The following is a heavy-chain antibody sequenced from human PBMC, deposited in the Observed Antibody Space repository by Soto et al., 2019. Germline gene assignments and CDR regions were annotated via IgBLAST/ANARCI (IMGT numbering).Heavy chain of an antibody. CDR2: VYHVGTT. CDR1: GDSLSSGRYY. V-gene: IGHV4-61*01. Sequence: SETLSLTCTVSGDSLSSGRYYWTWIRQSPGKGLEWIGYVYHVGTTKYNPSLNSRATITLDTSKSQFSLRLRSVTAADTAVYFCARESIVGDTRFDPWGHGTLVTLSS. J-gene: IGHJ5*02. CDR3: ARESIVGDTRFDP. D-gene: IGHD1-26*01.